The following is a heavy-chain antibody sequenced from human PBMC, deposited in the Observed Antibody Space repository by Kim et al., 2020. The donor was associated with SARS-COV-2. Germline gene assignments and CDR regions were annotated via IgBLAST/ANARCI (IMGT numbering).Heavy chain of an antibody. CDR1: GDSINGFY. Sequence: SETLSLTCSVSGDSINGFYWHWIRQPPGKGLEWLGYIHYSGATNYTPSLKSRLAMSLDASTNRVFLRLDSVTAADTALYFCARGPRRASVPFDFWGHGTEVSVSS. CDR3: ARGPRRASVPFDF. D-gene: IGHD2-2*01. CDR2: IHYSGAT. J-gene: IGHJ3*01. V-gene: IGHV4-59*13.